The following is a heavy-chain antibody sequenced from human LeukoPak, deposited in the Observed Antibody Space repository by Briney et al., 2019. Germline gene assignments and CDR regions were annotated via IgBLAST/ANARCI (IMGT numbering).Heavy chain of an antibody. CDR3: ARSPVLRYFDWLFYFDY. V-gene: IGHV1-2*04. CDR2: INPNSGGT. Sequence: ASVKVSRKASGYTFTGYYMHWVRQAPGQGLEWMGWINPNSGGTNYAQKFQGWVTMTRDTSISTAYMELSRLRSDDTAVYYCARSPVLRYFDWLFYFDYWGQGTLVTVS. D-gene: IGHD3-9*01. CDR1: GYTFTGYY. J-gene: IGHJ4*02.